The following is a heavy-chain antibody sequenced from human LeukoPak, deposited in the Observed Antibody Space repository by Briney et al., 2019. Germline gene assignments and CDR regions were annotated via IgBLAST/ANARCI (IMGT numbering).Heavy chain of an antibody. CDR1: GFTFSSYA. V-gene: IGHV3-30*04. D-gene: IGHD2-8*01. Sequence: GGSLRLSCAASGFTFSSYAMHWVRQAPGKGLEWVAVISYDGSNKYYADSVKGRFTISRDNSKNTLYLQMNSLRAEDTAVYYCARGEVYSADYYYYYGMDVWGQGTTVTVSS. CDR2: ISYDGSNK. J-gene: IGHJ6*02. CDR3: ARGEVYSADYYYYYGMDV.